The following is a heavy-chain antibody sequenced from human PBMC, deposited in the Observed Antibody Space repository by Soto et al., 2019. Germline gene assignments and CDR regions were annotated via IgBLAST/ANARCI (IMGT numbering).Heavy chain of an antibody. D-gene: IGHD2-2*01. CDR1: GFTFSSYA. J-gene: IGHJ4*02. CDR3: AKAYCSSASCASDS. CDR2: ISVSGDIT. V-gene: IGHV3-23*01. Sequence: PGGSLRLSCAASGFTFSSYAMNWVRQAPGKGLEWVSDISVSGDITYYADSVKGRFTISRDNSKNTLYLQMNSLRAGDTAIYYCAKAYCSSASCASDSWGQGILVTVSS.